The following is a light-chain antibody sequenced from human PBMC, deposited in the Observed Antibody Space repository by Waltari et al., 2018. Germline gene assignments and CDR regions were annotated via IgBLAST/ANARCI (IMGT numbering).Light chain of an antibody. CDR3: LQHDSLWT. CDR1: QRISTW. CDR2: KAS. V-gene: IGKV1-5*03. Sequence: DIQMTQSPSTLSASVGDRVTITCRASQRISTWLAWYQQKPGEAPKLLIHKASNLATGVPTRFSGSASGTEFPLTIDGLQPDDCATYYCLQHDSLWTFGQGTKVEIK. J-gene: IGKJ1*01.